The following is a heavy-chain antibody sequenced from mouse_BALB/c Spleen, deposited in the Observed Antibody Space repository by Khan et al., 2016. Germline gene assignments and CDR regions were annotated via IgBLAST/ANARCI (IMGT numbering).Heavy chain of an antibody. Sequence: QVQLKQSGPGLVAPSQSLSITCTVSGFSLTNSGVHWIRQPPGKGLEWLGVIWPGGSTDSNSALMSRLSITKDNSQNQVFLIMISLQTDDTAMYYCARDDQDYDAWFASWGRGTLVMVSA. CDR3: ARDDQDYDAWFAS. CDR2: IWPGGST. D-gene: IGHD2-4*01. J-gene: IGHJ3*01. CDR1: GFSLTNSG. V-gene: IGHV2-9*02.